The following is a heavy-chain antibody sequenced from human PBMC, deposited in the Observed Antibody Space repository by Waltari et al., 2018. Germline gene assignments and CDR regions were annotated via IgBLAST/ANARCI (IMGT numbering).Heavy chain of an antibody. J-gene: IGHJ4*02. CDR3: ARGVAEGINFDY. D-gene: IGHD6-19*01. V-gene: IGHV3-21*01. Sequence: VQLQESGPGLVKPGGSLRLSCAASGFTFSSYSMNWVRQAPGKGLEWVSSISSSSSYIYYADSVKGRFTISRDNAKNSLYLQMNSLRAEDTAVYYCARGVAEGINFDYWGQGTLVTVSS. CDR2: ISSSSSYI. CDR1: GFTFSSYS.